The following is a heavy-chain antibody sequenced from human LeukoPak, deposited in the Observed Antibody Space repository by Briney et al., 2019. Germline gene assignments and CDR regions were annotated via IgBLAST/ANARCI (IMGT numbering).Heavy chain of an antibody. CDR1: GFTFSSYG. D-gene: IGHD1-7*01. Sequence: PGGSLRLSCAASGFTFSSYGMHWVRQAPGKGLEWVAFIRYDGSNKYYADSVKGRFTISRDNSKNTLYLQMNSLRAEDTAVYYCAKDGPTGWNYVGAFDIWGQGTMVTVSS. J-gene: IGHJ3*02. V-gene: IGHV3-30*02. CDR3: AKDGPTGWNYVGAFDI. CDR2: IRYDGSNK.